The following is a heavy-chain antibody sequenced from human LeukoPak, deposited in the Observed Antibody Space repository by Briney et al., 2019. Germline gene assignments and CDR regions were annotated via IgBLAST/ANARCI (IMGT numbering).Heavy chain of an antibody. D-gene: IGHD3-10*01. J-gene: IGHJ3*02. V-gene: IGHV7-4-1*02. CDR3: ARLVLGGVILDAFDI. CDR2: INTNTGNP. Sequence: ASVKVSCKASGYTFTSYAMNWVRQAPGQGLEWMGWINTNTGNPTYAQGFTGRFVFSLDTSVSTAYLQISSLKAEDTAVYYCARLVLGGVILDAFDIWGQGTMVTVSS. CDR1: GYTFTSYA.